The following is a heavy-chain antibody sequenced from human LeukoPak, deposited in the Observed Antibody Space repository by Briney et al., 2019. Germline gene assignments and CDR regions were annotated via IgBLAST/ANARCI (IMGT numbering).Heavy chain of an antibody. CDR2: IKGDGSST. CDR1: GFTFSTYW. V-gene: IGHV3-74*01. Sequence: GGSLRLSCAASGFTFSTYWMHWVRQAPGKGLVWVARIKGDGSSTIYADSVKGRFTIPRDTSKNTLYLQTSSLRAEDTAVYYCARASTTVPNLLDHWGRGTLVTVSS. J-gene: IGHJ4*02. CDR3: ARASTTVPNLLDH. D-gene: IGHD4-17*01.